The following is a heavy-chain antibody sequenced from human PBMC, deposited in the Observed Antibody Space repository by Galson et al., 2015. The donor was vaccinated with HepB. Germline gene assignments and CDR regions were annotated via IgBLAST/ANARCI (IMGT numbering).Heavy chain of an antibody. V-gene: IGHV3-9*01. CDR1: GFTFDDYA. CDR3: AKDIGYDFWADAFDI. CDR2: ISWNSGSI. Sequence: SLRLSCAASGFTFDDYAMHWVRQAPGKGLEWVSGISWNSGSIGYADSVKGRFTISRDNAKNSLYLQMNSLRAEDTALYYCAKDIGYDFWADAFDIWGQGTMVTVSS. J-gene: IGHJ3*02. D-gene: IGHD3-3*01.